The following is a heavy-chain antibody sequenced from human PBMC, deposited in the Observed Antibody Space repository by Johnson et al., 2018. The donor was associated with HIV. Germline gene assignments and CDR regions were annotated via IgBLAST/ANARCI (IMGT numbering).Heavy chain of an antibody. CDR2: ISWNSGSI. J-gene: IGHJ3*02. Sequence: EVQVVESGGGLVQPGRSLRLSCAASGFTFDDYAMHWVRQAPGKGLEWVSGISWNSGSIGYADSVKGRFTISRDNAKNSLYLQMNSLRAEDTAVYYCAKDKTLYGSGTFDAFDIWGQGTMVTVSS. V-gene: IGHV3-9*01. CDR1: GFTFDDYA. CDR3: AKDKTLYGSGTFDAFDI. D-gene: IGHD3-10*01.